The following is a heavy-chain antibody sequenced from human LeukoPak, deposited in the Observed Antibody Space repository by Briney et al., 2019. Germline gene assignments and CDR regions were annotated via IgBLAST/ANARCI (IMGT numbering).Heavy chain of an antibody. CDR3: VTVVPGAPNLHGY. CDR1: GFRFNTYW. J-gene: IGHJ4*02. CDR2: ISTDGSST. Sequence: GGSLRLSCAASGFRFNTYWMHWVRQAPGKGLVWVSRISTDGSSTGYADSVKGRFTISRDNTKNTLYLQMNSLRGEDTAAYYCVTVVPGAPNLHGYWGQGTLVTVSS. V-gene: IGHV3-74*01. D-gene: IGHD1-26*01.